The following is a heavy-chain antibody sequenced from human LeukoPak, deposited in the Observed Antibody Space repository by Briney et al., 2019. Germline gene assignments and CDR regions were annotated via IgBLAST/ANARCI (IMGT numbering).Heavy chain of an antibody. V-gene: IGHV3-48*03. D-gene: IGHD6-13*01. CDR3: ARDLARSVIPDVGIDY. CDR2: ISSSGSTI. J-gene: IGHJ4*02. Sequence: PGRSLRLSCAASGFTFSSYEMNWVRQAPGKGLEWVSYISSSGSTIYYADSVKGRFTISRDNAKNSLYLQMNSLRAEDTAVYYCARDLARSVIPDVGIDYWGQGTLVTVSS. CDR1: GFTFSSYE.